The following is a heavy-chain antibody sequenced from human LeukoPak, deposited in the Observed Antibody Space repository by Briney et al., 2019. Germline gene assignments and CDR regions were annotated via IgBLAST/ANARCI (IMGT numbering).Heavy chain of an antibody. CDR2: LNRDGSST. CDR1: GFTFSSYW. Sequence: GGSLRLSCAASGFTFSSYWMHWVRQAPGKGLVWVARLNRDGSSTNYADSVKGRFTISRDNAKNTLRLQMNSLRVEDTAVYYCARDRDGYNSFGFWGQGTLVTVSS. D-gene: IGHD5-24*01. CDR3: ARDRDGYNSFGF. V-gene: IGHV3-74*01. J-gene: IGHJ4*02.